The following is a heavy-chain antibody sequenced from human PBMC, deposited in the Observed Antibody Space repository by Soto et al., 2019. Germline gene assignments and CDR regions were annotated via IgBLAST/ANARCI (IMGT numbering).Heavy chain of an antibody. CDR2: IWFEGGNK. V-gene: IGHV3-33*01. Sequence: PGGSLRLSCAASGFPFSSYGMHWVRQAPGKGLEWVAVIWFEGGNKYYADSVKGRFTISRDNSKNTLYLQMNSLRAEDTAVYYCAREGDTTMGTCFDFWGQGTLVTVSS. D-gene: IGHD5-18*01. CDR1: GFPFSSYG. CDR3: AREGDTTMGTCFDF. J-gene: IGHJ4*02.